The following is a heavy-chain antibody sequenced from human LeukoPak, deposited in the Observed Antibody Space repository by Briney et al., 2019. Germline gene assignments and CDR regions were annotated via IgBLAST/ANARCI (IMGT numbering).Heavy chain of an antibody. V-gene: IGHV4-59*01. CDR2: ISYSGST. J-gene: IGHJ4*02. CDR1: GGSFSTYF. D-gene: IGHD3-22*01. CDR3: ARGVGRDSSNFDL. Sequence: PSETLSLTCTVSGGSFSTYFWSWLRQPPGKGLEWIGYISYSGSTNYNPSLKSRVTISLDTSKNQFSLKLSSMTDADTALYYCARGVGRDSSNFDLWSQGTLVAVSS.